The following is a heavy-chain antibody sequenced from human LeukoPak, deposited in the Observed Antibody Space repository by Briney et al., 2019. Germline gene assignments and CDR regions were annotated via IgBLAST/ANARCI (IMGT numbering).Heavy chain of an antibody. J-gene: IGHJ4*02. CDR3: ARTCSSSSCYMVH. CDR2: ISVYSGNT. CDR1: GYTFANFG. D-gene: IGHD2-2*02. Sequence: GASVKVSCKASGYTFANFGITWVRQAPGQGLEWMGWISVYSGNTNYAQNLQGRVTLTTDKSTSTAYMELRSLRSDVTALYYCARTCSSSSCYMVHWGQGTLVTVSS. V-gene: IGHV1-18*01.